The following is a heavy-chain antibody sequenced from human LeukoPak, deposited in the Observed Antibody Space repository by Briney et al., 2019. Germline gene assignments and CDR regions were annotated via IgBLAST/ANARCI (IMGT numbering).Heavy chain of an antibody. CDR1: GGSISSYY. V-gene: IGHV4-59*01. Sequence: SETLSLTCTVSGGSISSYYWSWIRQPPGKGLEWIGYIYYSGSTNYNPSLKSRVNISVDTSKNQFSLKLSSVTAADTAVYYCARDKESVYYGSGSYYNEGSWFDPWGQGTLVTVSS. CDR2: IYYSGST. J-gene: IGHJ5*02. D-gene: IGHD3-10*01. CDR3: ARDKESVYYGSGSYYNEGSWFDP.